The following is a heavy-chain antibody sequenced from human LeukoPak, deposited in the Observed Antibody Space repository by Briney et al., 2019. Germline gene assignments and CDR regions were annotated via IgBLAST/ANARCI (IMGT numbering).Heavy chain of an antibody. V-gene: IGHV4-59*01. CDR2: VYYNGNI. D-gene: IGHD6-13*01. Sequence: SETLSLTCTVSGFSINSYYWSWIRQPPGKGLEWIGYVYYNGNINYNPSFKSRVTISVDTSKNQFSLKLSSVTAADTAVYYCARDGGSSWSHQYGLDVWGQGTTVTVSS. J-gene: IGHJ6*02. CDR3: ARDGGSSWSHQYGLDV. CDR1: GFSINSYY.